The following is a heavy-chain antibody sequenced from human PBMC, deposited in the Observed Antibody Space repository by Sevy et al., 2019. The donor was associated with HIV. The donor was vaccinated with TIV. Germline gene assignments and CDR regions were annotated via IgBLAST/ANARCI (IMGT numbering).Heavy chain of an antibody. Sequence: GGSLRLSCAASGFTFSTYGMHWVRQAPGKWLEWVAVISYDGSNKYYADSVKGRFTISRDNSKNTLYLQVNSLRAEDTAVYYCALDLGDYVVASWGQGTLVTDSS. D-gene: IGHD4-17*01. J-gene: IGHJ4*02. V-gene: IGHV3-30*03. CDR2: ISYDGSNK. CDR1: GFTFSTYG. CDR3: ALDLGDYVVAS.